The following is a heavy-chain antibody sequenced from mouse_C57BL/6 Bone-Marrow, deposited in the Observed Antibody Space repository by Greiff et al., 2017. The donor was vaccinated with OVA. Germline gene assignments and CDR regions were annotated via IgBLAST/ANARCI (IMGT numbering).Heavy chain of an antibody. Sequence: EVQLQQSGPELVKPGASVKMSCKASGYTFTDYNMHWVKQSHGKSLEWIGYINPNNGGTSNNQKFKGKATLTVDKSSSTAYMQLSSLTSEDSAVYYCAIGGSSSFYYAMDYWGQGTSVTVSS. CDR2: INPNNGGT. J-gene: IGHJ4*01. V-gene: IGHV1-22*01. CDR1: GYTFTDYN. CDR3: AIGGSSSFYYAMDY. D-gene: IGHD1-1*01.